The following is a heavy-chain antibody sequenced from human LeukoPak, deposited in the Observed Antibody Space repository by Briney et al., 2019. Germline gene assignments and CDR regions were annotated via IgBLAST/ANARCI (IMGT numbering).Heavy chain of an antibody. D-gene: IGHD4-23*01. CDR1: GGTFSSYA. Sequence: GASVKVSCKASGGTFSSYAICWVRQAPGQGLEWMGRIIPIFGTANYAQKFQGRVTITTDESTSTAYMELSSLRSEDTAVYYCAWGAMVVTPFDYWGQGTLVTVSS. J-gene: IGHJ4*02. V-gene: IGHV1-69*05. CDR2: IIPIFGTA. CDR3: AWGAMVVTPFDY.